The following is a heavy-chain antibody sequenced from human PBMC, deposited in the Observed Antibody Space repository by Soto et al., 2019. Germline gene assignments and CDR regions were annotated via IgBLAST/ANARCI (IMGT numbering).Heavy chain of an antibody. CDR3: TTDDPINRY. V-gene: IGHV3-15*01. J-gene: IGHJ4*02. CDR1: GFIFSNAW. CDR2: IKSKINGGTT. Sequence: EVQVVESGGGLVRPGGTLRLSCAASGFIFSNAWMSWVRQAPGKGLEWVGRIKSKINGGTTDYAAHVRGRFSISRDDSKDTVYLQMNSLKTEDTAVYYCTTDDPINRYWGQGTLVTVSS.